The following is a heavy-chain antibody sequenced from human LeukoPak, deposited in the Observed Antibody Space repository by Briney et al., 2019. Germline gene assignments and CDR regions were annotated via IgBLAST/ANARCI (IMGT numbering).Heavy chain of an antibody. V-gene: IGHV3-23*01. J-gene: IGHJ4*02. CDR1: GFRFSSYA. Sequence: GGSLRLSCAASGFRFSSYAMSWVRQAPGKGLEWVSAISGSGVSTYYADSVKGRFTISRDNSKNTLSLQMNSLRAEDTAVYYCAKAKQWLVNYFDNWGQGTLVTVSS. CDR2: ISGSGVST. CDR3: AKAKQWLVNYFDN. D-gene: IGHD6-19*01.